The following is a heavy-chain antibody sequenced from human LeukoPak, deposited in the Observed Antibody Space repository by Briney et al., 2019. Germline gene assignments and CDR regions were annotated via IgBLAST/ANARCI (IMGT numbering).Heavy chain of an antibody. V-gene: IGHV4-59*08. CDR3: ARKPYGSGSYYNTYYFDY. CDR2: IFYSGST. D-gene: IGHD3-10*01. Sequence: SETLSLTCTVSGGSIRSFYWSWIRQPPGKGLEWIGYIFYSGSTTYNPSLKSRVTMSVDTSKSQFSLKLSSVTAADTAVYYCARKPYGSGSYYNTYYFDYWGQGTLVTVSS. J-gene: IGHJ4*02. CDR1: GGSIRSFY.